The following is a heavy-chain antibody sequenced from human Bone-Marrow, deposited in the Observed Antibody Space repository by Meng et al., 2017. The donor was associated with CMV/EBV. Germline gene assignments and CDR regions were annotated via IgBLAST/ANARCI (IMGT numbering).Heavy chain of an antibody. D-gene: IGHD3-10*01. V-gene: IGHV3-48*03. CDR1: GFTFSTFE. CDR2: ISSSGSAI. Sequence: GESLKISCAASGFTFSTFEMIWVRQVPGKGLEWISYISSSGSAIYYADSVKGRFTISRDNARSSLYLQMNSLRVEDTAVYYCARLQDGSGYWGQGTLVTVSS. J-gene: IGHJ4*02. CDR3: ARLQDGSGY.